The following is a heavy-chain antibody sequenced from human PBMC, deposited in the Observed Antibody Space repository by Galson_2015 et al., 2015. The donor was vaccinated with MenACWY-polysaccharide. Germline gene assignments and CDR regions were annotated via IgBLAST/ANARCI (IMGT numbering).Heavy chain of an antibody. J-gene: IGHJ4*02. Sequence: ETLSLTCTVSGGSLSGYYWSWLRQPPGTGLEWIGNIYYSGGTNYNPSLKSRVTISVDTSKNQFFLKLNSVTAADTAVYYCARWGATKFFDYWGQGTLVTVSS. D-gene: IGHD1-26*01. V-gene: IGHV4-59*01. CDR3: ARWGATKFFDY. CDR1: GGSLSGYY. CDR2: IYYSGGT.